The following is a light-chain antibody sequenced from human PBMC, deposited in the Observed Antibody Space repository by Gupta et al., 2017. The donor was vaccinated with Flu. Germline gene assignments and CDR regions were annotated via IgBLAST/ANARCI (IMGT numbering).Light chain of an antibody. Sequence: DVGAYNYVSWYQQYPGKAPKLLIYDVSSRPSGVSNRFSASKSGNTASLTISGLQAEDEADYYCSSYTSSSTLVIFGGGTKMTVL. CDR2: DVS. CDR1: DVGAYNY. V-gene: IGLV2-14*01. J-gene: IGLJ2*01. CDR3: SSYTSSSTLVI.